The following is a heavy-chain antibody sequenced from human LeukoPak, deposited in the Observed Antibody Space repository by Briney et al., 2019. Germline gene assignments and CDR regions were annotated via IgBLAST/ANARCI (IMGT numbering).Heavy chain of an antibody. V-gene: IGHV5-51*01. D-gene: IGHD2-2*03. CDR2: IYPDESNT. Sequence: GESLKISCKGSGYSFPTYWTAWVRQMPGKGLEWMGIIYPDESNTRYSPSFQGQVTISADKSISTAYLQWSSLKASDTAMYYCARPPSRGYSSSFEYWGQGTLVTVSS. CDR1: GYSFPTYW. CDR3: ARPPSRGYSSSFEY. J-gene: IGHJ4*02.